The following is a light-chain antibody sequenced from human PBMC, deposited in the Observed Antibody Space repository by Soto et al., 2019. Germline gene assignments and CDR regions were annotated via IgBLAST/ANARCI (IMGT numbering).Light chain of an antibody. J-gene: IGKJ1*01. CDR2: GAS. CDR1: QSVGNS. CDR3: QQYNNWPP. Sequence: IVMTQSPVTLSVSPGERATLSCRASQSVGNSLAWYQQTPGQAPRLLIYGASTRATGIPARYSGSLSGTEFTLTISSLQSEDSAVYYCQQYNNWPPFGQGTKVDIK. V-gene: IGKV3-15*01.